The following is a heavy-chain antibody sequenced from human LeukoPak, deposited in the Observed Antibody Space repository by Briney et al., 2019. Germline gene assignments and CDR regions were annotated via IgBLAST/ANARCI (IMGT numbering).Heavy chain of an antibody. CDR3: ARGHSYYDSGAYYMHN. Sequence: GGSLRLSCAASGFTFSTYGMHWVRQAPGKGLEWVAVIWYDGSNKYYADSVKGRFTDSRDNSENTLFLQMNSLRAEDTAVYYCARGHSYYDSGAYYMHNWGQGTLVTVSS. CDR1: GFTFSTYG. D-gene: IGHD3-22*01. J-gene: IGHJ4*02. V-gene: IGHV3-33*01. CDR2: IWYDGSNK.